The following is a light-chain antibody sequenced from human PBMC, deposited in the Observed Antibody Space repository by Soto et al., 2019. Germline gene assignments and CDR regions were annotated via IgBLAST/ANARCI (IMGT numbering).Light chain of an antibody. CDR2: GAS. CDR3: QQYDKWPRT. CDR1: QSVSSN. V-gene: IGKV3-15*01. J-gene: IGKJ1*01. Sequence: EIVLTQSPGTLSLSPGERATLSCRASQSVSSNYLAWYQQKPGQSPRLLIYGASARATGIPARFSGGGSGAEYTLTISSLQSEDFAVYYCQQYDKWPRTFGQGTKV.